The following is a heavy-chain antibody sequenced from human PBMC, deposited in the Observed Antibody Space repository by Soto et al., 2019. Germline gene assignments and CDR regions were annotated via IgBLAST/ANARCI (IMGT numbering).Heavy chain of an antibody. CDR3: ARVNDFWTGYYSTNWFDP. CDR1: GGSISSGDYY. Sequence: PSETLSLTCTVSGGSISSGDYYWSWIRQPPGKGLEWIGYIYYSGSTNYNPSLKSRVTISVDTSKNQFSLKLSSVTAADTAVYYCARVNDFWTGYYSTNWFDPWGQGTLVTVSS. CDR2: IYYSGST. D-gene: IGHD3-3*01. J-gene: IGHJ5*02. V-gene: IGHV4-61*08.